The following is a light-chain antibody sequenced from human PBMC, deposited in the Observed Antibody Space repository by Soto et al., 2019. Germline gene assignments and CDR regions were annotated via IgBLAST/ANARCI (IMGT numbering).Light chain of an antibody. CDR2: GAS. V-gene: IGKV3-15*01. CDR3: HQSNNWPYT. Sequence: EIVMTQSPVTLSVSPGERVTLSCRASQSVSDNLAWYQQKPGQAPRLLIFGASTRATGIPDRFSGSGFGTEFTLTIGSLQSEDFAVYFCHQSNNWPYTFGQGTKLDIK. J-gene: IGKJ2*01. CDR1: QSVSDN.